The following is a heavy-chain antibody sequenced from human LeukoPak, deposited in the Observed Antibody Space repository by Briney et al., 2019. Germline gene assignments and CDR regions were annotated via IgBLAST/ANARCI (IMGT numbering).Heavy chain of an antibody. V-gene: IGHV3-23*01. CDR3: AKDSWFGASKAFDI. CDR2: ISGSGGST. D-gene: IGHD3-10*01. Sequence: QAGGSLRLSCAASGFTFSSYGMHWVRQAPGRGLDWVSGISGSGGSTYYADSVKGRFTISRDNSKNTLYLRMNSLRAEDTAVYYCAKDSWFGASKAFDIWGQGTMVTVSS. CDR1: GFTFSSYG. J-gene: IGHJ3*02.